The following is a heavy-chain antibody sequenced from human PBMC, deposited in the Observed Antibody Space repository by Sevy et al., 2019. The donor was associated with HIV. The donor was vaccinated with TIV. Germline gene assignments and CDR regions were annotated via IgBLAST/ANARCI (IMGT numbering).Heavy chain of an antibody. V-gene: IGHV3-20*04. D-gene: IGHD4-17*01. J-gene: IGHJ6*03. Sequence: GGSLRLSCAASGFTFDDYGMSWVRQAPGKGLEWVSGINWNGGSTGYADSVKGRFTISRDNSKNSLYLQMNSLRAEDKALYYCARVPLGGTTSPSNLYYYYYYMDVWGKGTTVTVSS. CDR3: ARVPLGGTTSPSNLYYYYYYMDV. CDR1: GFTFDDYG. CDR2: INWNGGST.